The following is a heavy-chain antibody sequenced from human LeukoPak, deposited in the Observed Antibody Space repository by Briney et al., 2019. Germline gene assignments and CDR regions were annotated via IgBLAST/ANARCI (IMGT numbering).Heavy chain of an antibody. CDR1: GGSISSYY. Sequence: PSETLSLTCTVSGGSISSYYWSWIRQPAGKGLEWIGRIYTSGSTNYNPSLKSRVTMSVDTSKNQFSLKLSSVTAADTAVYYCARDRGGDHRSYWYFDLWGRGTLVTVSS. CDR3: ARDRGGDHRSYWYFDL. CDR2: IYTSGST. V-gene: IGHV4-4*07. D-gene: IGHD2-21*01. J-gene: IGHJ2*01.